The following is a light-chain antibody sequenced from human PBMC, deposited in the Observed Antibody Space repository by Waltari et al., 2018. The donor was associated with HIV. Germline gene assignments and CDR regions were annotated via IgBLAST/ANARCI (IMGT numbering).Light chain of an antibody. V-gene: IGKV4-1*01. CDR2: GAS. J-gene: IGKJ4*01. CDR1: QTVSYTSNDKSY. CDR3: QQYYTTPL. Sequence: VLTQSPEFLTVSQGERATIHCTSSQTVSYTSNDKSYLAWYQQQPGQPPKLLVSGASSRHPGVPDRFSSSGSGTSFTLTIDNLQPEDVGIYYCQQYYTTPLFGGGTKVEI.